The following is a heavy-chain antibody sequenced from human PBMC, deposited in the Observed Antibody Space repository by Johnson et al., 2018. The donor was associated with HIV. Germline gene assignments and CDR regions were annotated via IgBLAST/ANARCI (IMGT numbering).Heavy chain of an antibody. D-gene: IGHD4-11*01. V-gene: IGHV3-30*03. Sequence: QVQLVESGGGVVQPGRSLRLSCVASGFTFSSYGMHWVRQAPGKGLEWVAVISYDGSHKYYADSVQGRFTISRDNSKTTLYLQMNSLRAEDTALYYCARAGYSNYDRAFESWGQGTMVTVSS. CDR3: ARAGYSNYDRAFES. CDR2: ISYDGSHK. CDR1: GFTFSSYG. J-gene: IGHJ3*02.